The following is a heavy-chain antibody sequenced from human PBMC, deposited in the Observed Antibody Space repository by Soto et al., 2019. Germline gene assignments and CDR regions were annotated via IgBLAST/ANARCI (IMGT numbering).Heavy chain of an antibody. CDR3: ARKTESCSGMDV. CDR1: GYTFTSYA. Sequence: QVQLVQSGAEEKKPGASVKVSCKASGYTFTSYAMHWVRQAPGQRLEWMGWINAGNGNTKYSQKFQGRVTITRDTSASKAYMELSSLRSEDTAEHDCARKTESCSGMDVWGQGTTLTASS. V-gene: IGHV1-3*05. CDR2: INAGNGNT. J-gene: IGHJ6*02. D-gene: IGHD2-15*01.